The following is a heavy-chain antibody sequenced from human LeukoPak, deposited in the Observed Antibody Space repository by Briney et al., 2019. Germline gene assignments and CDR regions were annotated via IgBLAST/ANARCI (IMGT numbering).Heavy chain of an antibody. D-gene: IGHD3-10*01. CDR2: ISGSAATT. V-gene: IGHV3-23*01. CDR1: GFTFSSYG. CDR3: AKRGPGSPQSGKYYFDY. J-gene: IGHJ4*02. Sequence: GGSLRLSCAASGFTFSSYGMSWVRQAPGKGLEWVSAISGSAATTFYADSVKGRFTISRDNSKNTLYLQMNSLRAEDTAVYYCAKRGPGSPQSGKYYFDYWGQGTLVTVSS.